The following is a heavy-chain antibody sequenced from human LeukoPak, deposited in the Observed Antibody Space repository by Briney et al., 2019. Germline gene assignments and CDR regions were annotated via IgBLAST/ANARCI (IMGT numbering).Heavy chain of an antibody. J-gene: IGHJ1*01. D-gene: IGHD6-19*01. Sequence: GRSLRLSCAASGFTFSSYAMHWVRQAPGKGLEWVAVISYDGSNKYYADSVKGRFTISRDNSKTTLYLQMNSLRAEDTAVYYCAKGDDSSGWYLHFQHWGQGTLVTVSS. V-gene: IGHV3-30*04. CDR3: AKGDDSSGWYLHFQH. CDR2: ISYDGSNK. CDR1: GFTFSSYA.